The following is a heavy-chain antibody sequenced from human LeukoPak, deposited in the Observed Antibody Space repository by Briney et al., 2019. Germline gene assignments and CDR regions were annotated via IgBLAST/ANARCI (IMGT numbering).Heavy chain of an antibody. Sequence: GASVKVSFKASGYTFTGYYMHWVRQAPGQGLEWMGWINPNSGGTNYAQKFQGRVTMTRDTSISTAYMELSRLRSGDTAVYYCARDRGGLFCSGGSCYHYYYYMDVWGKGTTVTISS. CDR3: ARDRGGLFCSGGSCYHYYYYMDV. CDR1: GYTFTGYY. V-gene: IGHV1-2*02. D-gene: IGHD2-15*01. CDR2: INPNSGGT. J-gene: IGHJ6*03.